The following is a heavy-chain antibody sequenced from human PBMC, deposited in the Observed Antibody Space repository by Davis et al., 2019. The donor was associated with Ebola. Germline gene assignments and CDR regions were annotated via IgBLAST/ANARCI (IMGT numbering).Heavy chain of an antibody. D-gene: IGHD3-22*01. CDR3: ARAYYDSSGYYLFAFDI. J-gene: IGHJ3*02. CDR1: GYSFTSYW. Sequence: GESLKISCKGSGYSFTSYWIGWVRQMPGKGLEWMGIIYPGDSDTRYSPSFQGQVTISTDKSISTAYLQWSSLKASDTAMYYCARAYYDSSGYYLFAFDIWGQGTMVTVSS. CDR2: IYPGDSDT. V-gene: IGHV5-51*01.